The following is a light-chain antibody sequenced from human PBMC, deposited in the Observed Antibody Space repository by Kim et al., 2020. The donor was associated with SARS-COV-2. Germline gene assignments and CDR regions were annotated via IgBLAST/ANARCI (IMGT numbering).Light chain of an antibody. Sequence: SPGETATLSCRASQSVSNNVAWYQQKPGQAPRLLIYGASTRATDVPARFSGSGSGTDFTLTISSLQSEDLAVYHCQQYDDWPPCTFGQGTKVDIK. J-gene: IGKJ1*01. CDR1: QSVSNN. V-gene: IGKV3-15*01. CDR2: GAS. CDR3: QQYDDWPPCT.